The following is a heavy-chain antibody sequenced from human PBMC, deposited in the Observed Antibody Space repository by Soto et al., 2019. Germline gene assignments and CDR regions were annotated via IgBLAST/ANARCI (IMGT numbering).Heavy chain of an antibody. J-gene: IGHJ3*01. CDR1: GFTFSSYS. D-gene: IGHD1-26*01. CDR2: ISGSSTSI. CDR3: ARDREGVGAGLF. V-gene: IGHV3-21*01. Sequence: GGSLSLSCAASGFTFSSYSMNWVRQAPGTGLEWVSSISGSSTSIYYADSVKGRFTISRDNAKNSLYLQMNSLRAEDTAVYYCARDREGVGAGLFWGQGTMVTVSS.